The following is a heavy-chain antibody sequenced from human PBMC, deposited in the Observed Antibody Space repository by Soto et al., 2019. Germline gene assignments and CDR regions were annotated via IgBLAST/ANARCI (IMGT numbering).Heavy chain of an antibody. D-gene: IGHD6-19*01. CDR2: ISSSGGST. CDR3: AKDHGFSSGWYNLLYYFDY. V-gene: IGHV3-23*01. J-gene: IGHJ4*02. Sequence: GGSLRLSCAASGFTFSNYAMNWVRKAPGKGLEWVSAISSSGGSTYYADSVKGRFTISRDTSKNTLYLQMNSLRAEDTAVYYCAKDHGFSSGWYNLLYYFDYWGQGTLVTVSS. CDR1: GFTFSNYA.